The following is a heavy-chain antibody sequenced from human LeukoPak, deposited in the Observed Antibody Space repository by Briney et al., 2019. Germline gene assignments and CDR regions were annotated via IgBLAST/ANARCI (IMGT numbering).Heavy chain of an antibody. Sequence: GGSLILSCAASGFTFSTYWMSWVRQAPGKGLEWVANINQDGIDKRYVDSVKGRFTISRDNAKDSLYLQMNSLRAEDTAVYYCGRVYCGGGGCYLDYWGQGTLVTVSS. CDR1: GFTFSTYW. J-gene: IGHJ4*02. V-gene: IGHV3-7*05. D-gene: IGHD2-15*01. CDR2: INQDGIDK. CDR3: GRVYCGGGGCYLDY.